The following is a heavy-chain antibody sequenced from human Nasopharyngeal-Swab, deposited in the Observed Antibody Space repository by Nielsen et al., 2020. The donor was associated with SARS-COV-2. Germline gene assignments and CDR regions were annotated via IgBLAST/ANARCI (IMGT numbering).Heavy chain of an antibody. CDR1: GGSISSGGYY. J-gene: IGHJ4*02. CDR3: ARGLFSGWDIVVVPAARGDY. V-gene: IGHV4-39*07. Sequence: SETLSLTCTVSGGSISSGGYYWSWIRQPPGKGLEWIGEINHSGSTNYNPSLKSRVTISVDTSKNQFSLKLSSVTAADTAVYYCARGLFSGWDIVVVPAARGDYWGQGTLVTVSS. CDR2: INHSGST. D-gene: IGHD2-2*01.